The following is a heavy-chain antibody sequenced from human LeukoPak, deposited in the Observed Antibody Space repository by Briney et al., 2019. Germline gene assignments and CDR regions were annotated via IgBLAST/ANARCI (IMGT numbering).Heavy chain of an antibody. V-gene: IGHV3-30-3*01. CDR1: GFTFSSHS. Sequence: GGSLRLSCAASGFTFSSHSMHWVRQAPGKGLEWVALVSYDGANTYYSRSVMGRFTISRDNSKNTLCLQMNSLRPEDTALYYCVRDNGYSNGRAFDSWGQGTLVTVSS. D-gene: IGHD6-19*01. CDR3: VRDNGYSNGRAFDS. CDR2: VSYDGANT. J-gene: IGHJ4*02.